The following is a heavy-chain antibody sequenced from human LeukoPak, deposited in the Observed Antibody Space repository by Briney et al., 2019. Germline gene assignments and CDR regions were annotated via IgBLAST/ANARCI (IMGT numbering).Heavy chain of an antibody. J-gene: IGHJ4*02. Sequence: PSETRSPTCAVSGSSVSSGYHWGCIRQPPGKGLEWIGSVYQSGKTYHSPSLKGRVTLSIDTSKNQFSLKLTDVTASDTAVYYCGREWGGGGHAADSWGQGMMVIVSS. V-gene: IGHV4-38-2*02. CDR3: GREWGGGGHAADS. CDR2: VYQSGKT. D-gene: IGHD5-12*01. CDR1: GSSVSSGYH.